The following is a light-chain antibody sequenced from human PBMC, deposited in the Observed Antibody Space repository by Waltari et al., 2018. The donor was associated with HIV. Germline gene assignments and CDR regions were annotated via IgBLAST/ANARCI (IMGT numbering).Light chain of an antibody. CDR2: SNN. V-gene: IGLV10-54*04. CDR3: SAWDRSLSVVV. Sequence: QAGLTQSPSVSKGLRQTATLTCTGTSNNVGNKGATWLQQHQGHPPKLLSYSNNNRPSGISERFSASRSGNTASLTITGLQPEDEADYFCSAWDRSLSVVVFGGGTTLTVL. CDR1: SNNVGNKG. J-gene: IGLJ2*01.